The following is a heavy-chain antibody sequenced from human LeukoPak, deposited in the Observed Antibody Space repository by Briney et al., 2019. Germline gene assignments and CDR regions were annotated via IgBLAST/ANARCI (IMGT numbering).Heavy chain of an antibody. D-gene: IGHD3-9*01. Sequence: GGSLRLSCAASGFTFSSYGMHWVRQAPGKGLEWVAVISYDGSTKIYADSVKGRFTISRDNSQNTLYLQMNSLRAEDTAVYYCAKCILTGYYKGYMDVWGKGTTVTISS. V-gene: IGHV3-30*18. CDR1: GFTFSSYG. J-gene: IGHJ6*03. CDR3: AKCILTGYYKGYMDV. CDR2: ISYDGSTK.